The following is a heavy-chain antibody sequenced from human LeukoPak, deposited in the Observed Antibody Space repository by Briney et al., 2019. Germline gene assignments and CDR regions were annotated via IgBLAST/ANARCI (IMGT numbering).Heavy chain of an antibody. D-gene: IGHD3-22*01. CDR2: IYPGDSDT. CDR1: GYRFTSYW. Sequence: GGSLKISCKGSGYRFTSYWIGWVRQMPGKGLEGMGIIYPGDSDTRYSPSFQGQVTISADKSISTAYLQWSSRKASDTAIYYCARRSQTYYYDSSGPSYYYYYMDVWGKGTTVTVSS. J-gene: IGHJ6*03. V-gene: IGHV5-51*01. CDR3: ARRSQTYYYDSSGPSYYYYYMDV.